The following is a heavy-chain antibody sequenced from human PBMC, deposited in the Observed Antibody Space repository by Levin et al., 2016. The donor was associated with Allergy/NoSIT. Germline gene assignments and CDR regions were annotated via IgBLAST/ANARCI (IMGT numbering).Heavy chain of an antibody. V-gene: IGHV3-30*04. CDR3: ARDLDDPSVVY. D-gene: IGHD3-22*01. J-gene: IGHJ4*02. CDR1: GVRFSDYT. CDR2: ISYDGRTE. Sequence: GESLKISCAASGVRFSDYTMHWVRQAPGKGLEWVADISYDGRTEHYADSVKGRFTISRDNTKNTLYLQMNSLRAGDTAVYYCARDLDDPSVVYWGQGTLVTVSS.